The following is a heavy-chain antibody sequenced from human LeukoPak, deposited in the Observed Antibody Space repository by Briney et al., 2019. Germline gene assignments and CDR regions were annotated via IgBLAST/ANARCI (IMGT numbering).Heavy chain of an antibody. V-gene: IGHV1-69*05. CDR2: FAPIFGTA. Sequence: ASVKVSCKASGGIFTSYAFSWVRQAPRQGLEWMGGFAPIFGTANYAQKFQGRVTITTDESTSTAYMELSNLRSEDTAVYYCATEAVPRSSGLDFRGQGTLVTVSS. CDR1: GGIFTSYA. CDR3: ATEAVPRSSGLDF. D-gene: IGHD3-22*01. J-gene: IGHJ4*02.